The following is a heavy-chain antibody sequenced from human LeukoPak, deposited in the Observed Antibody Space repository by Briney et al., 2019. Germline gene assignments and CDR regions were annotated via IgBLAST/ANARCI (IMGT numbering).Heavy chain of an antibody. CDR3: ARAGGYSYGYGYYYMDV. V-gene: IGHV4-34*01. Sequence: PSETLSLTCAVYGGSFSGYYGSWIRQPPGKGGEGIGEINHSESTNYNPSLKIRVTISVSTSKNHFSLKLSSVTAADTAAYHCARAGGYSYGYGYYYMDVWGKGTTVTVSS. CDR1: GGSFSGYY. CDR2: INHSEST. J-gene: IGHJ6*03. D-gene: IGHD5-18*01.